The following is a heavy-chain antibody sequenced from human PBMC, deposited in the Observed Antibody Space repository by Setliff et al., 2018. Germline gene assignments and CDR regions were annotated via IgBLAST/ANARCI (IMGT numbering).Heavy chain of an antibody. CDR3: ARQTGEQLVDY. V-gene: IGHV4-34*01. Sequence: PSETLSLTCAVYGGSFSGYYWSWIRQPPGKGLEWIGEINHSGSTHYNPSLKSRVTISVDTAKNQFSLKLRSVTAADTSVYYCARQTGEQLVDYWGQGTLVTVSS. J-gene: IGHJ4*02. CDR2: INHSGST. D-gene: IGHD6-6*01. CDR1: GGSFSGYY.